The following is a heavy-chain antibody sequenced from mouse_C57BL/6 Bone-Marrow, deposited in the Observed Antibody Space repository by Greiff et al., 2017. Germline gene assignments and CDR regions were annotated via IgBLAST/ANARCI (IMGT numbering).Heavy chain of an antibody. CDR2: IDPENGDT. V-gene: IGHV14-4*01. CDR1: GFNIKDDY. CDR3: TTYSNCWYLDV. Sequence: VQLKQSGAELVRPGASVKLSCTASGFNIKDDYMHWVKQRPEQGLEWIGWIDPENGDTEYASKFQGKATITADTSSNTAYLQLSSLTSEDTAVYYCTTYSNCWYLDVWGTGTTVTVSS. J-gene: IGHJ1*03. D-gene: IGHD2-5*01.